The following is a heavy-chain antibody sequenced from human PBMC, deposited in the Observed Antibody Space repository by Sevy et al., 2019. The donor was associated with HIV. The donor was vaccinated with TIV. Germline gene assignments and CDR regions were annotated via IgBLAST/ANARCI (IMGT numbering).Heavy chain of an antibody. V-gene: IGHV3-23*01. Sequence: GGSLRLSCAVSGFSFDSYGMTWVRQAPGKGLEWVSAISGSGTRTYYADSVKGRFIISRDNSKNTLDLQMNSLRAEDTAIFYSGKGGGGRYDPDEIAYYFYYYNMDVWGKGTTVTVSS. D-gene: IGHD3-22*01. J-gene: IGHJ6*03. CDR1: GFSFDSYG. CDR3: GKGGGGRYDPDEIAYYFYYYNMDV. CDR2: ISGSGTRT.